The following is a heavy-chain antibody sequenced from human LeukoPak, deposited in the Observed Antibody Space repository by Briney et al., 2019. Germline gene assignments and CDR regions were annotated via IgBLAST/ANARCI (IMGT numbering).Heavy chain of an antibody. D-gene: IGHD3-10*01. CDR2: ISAYNGNT. V-gene: IGHV1-18*01. Sequence: ASVKVSCKASGYTFTSYGISWVRQAPGQGLEWMGWISAYNGNTNYAQKLQGRVTMTTDTSTSTAYMELRSLRSDDTAVYYCARDYGSGSYGDTGSPAFDIWGQGTRVTVSS. J-gene: IGHJ3*02. CDR1: GYTFTSYG. CDR3: ARDYGSGSYGDTGSPAFDI.